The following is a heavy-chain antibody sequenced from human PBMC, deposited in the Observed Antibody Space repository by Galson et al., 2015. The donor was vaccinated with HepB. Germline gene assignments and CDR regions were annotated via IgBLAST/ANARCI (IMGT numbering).Heavy chain of an antibody. J-gene: IGHJ5*02. Sequence: ILSLTCAVSGGSISSGGYSWSWIRQPPGKGLEWIGYIYHSGSTYYNPSLKSRVTISVDRSKNQFSLKLSSVTAADTAVYYCARAGYCSGGSCSDWFDPWGQGTLVTVSS. D-gene: IGHD2-15*01. V-gene: IGHV4-30-2*01. CDR3: ARAGYCSGGSCSDWFDP. CDR2: IYHSGST. CDR1: GGSISSGGYS.